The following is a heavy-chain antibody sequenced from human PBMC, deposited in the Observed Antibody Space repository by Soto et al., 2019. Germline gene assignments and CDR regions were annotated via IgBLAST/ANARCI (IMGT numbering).Heavy chain of an antibody. V-gene: IGHV4-4*02. J-gene: IGHJ4*01. CDR2: IFHDGTA. CDR3: AILVYHTRLNTMFFAF. Sequence: PSETLSLTCAVSGVSISSGNWWTWVRQSPQRGLEYIGEIFHDGTANYYPSFERRVAISVDTSKNQFSLKLTSVTAADTAIYFCAILVYHTRLNTMFFAFRGHGSLV. CDR1: GVSISSGNW. D-gene: IGHD3-10*02.